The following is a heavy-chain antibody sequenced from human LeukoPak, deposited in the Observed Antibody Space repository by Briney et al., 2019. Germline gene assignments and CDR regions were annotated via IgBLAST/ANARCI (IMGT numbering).Heavy chain of an antibody. D-gene: IGHD6-6*01. CDR2: IRYDGSNK. CDR1: GFTFSSYG. J-gene: IGHJ4*02. V-gene: IGHV3-30*02. CDR3: AKIPPEDSSSSVELPTDY. Sequence: GGSLRLSCAASGFTFSSYGMHWVRQAPGKGLEWVAFIRYDGSNKYYADSVKGRFTISRDNSKNTLYLQMNSLRAEDTAVYYCAKIPPEDSSSSVELPTDYWGQGTLVTVSS.